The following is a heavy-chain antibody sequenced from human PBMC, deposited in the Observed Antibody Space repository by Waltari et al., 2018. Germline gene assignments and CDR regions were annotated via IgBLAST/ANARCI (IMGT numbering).Heavy chain of an antibody. CDR2: ISAYNGNT. Sequence: QVQLVQSGAELKKPGASVKVSCKASGYTFSSYGISWVRQAPGQGLEWMGLISAYNGNTNSAQKLQGRVTMTTDTSTNTAYMELRSLRSDDTAVYYCARDNYYDSGGYYFGYWGQGTLVTVSS. D-gene: IGHD3-22*01. CDR3: ARDNYYDSGGYYFGY. J-gene: IGHJ4*02. V-gene: IGHV1-18*01. CDR1: GYTFSSYG.